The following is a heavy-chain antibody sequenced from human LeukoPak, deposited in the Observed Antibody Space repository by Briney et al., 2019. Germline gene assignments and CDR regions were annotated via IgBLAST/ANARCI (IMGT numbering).Heavy chain of an antibody. V-gene: IGHV4-39*01. CDR2: IHYSGST. D-gene: IGHD4-4*01. CDR3: AILLRTTVTLG. CDR1: GGSISSSSYY. Sequence: SETLSLTCTVSGGSISSSSYYWSWIRQPPGKGLDWIGSIHYSGSTYYNPSLKSRVTISVDTSKNQFSLKLSSVTAADTAVYYCAILLRTTVTLGWGQEPWSPSPQ. J-gene: IGHJ4*02.